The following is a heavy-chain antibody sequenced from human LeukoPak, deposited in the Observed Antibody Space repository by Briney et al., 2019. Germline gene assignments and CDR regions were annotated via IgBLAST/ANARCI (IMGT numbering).Heavy chain of an antibody. CDR2: ISYDGSNK. J-gene: IGHJ6*02. V-gene: IGHV3-30-3*01. D-gene: IGHD3-16*01. CDR1: GFTFSSYA. Sequence: QPGGSLRLSCAASGFTFSSYAMHWVRQAPGKGLEWVAVISYDGSNKYYADSVKGRFTISRDNAKNSLYLQMNSLRAEDTAVYYCASGGFNSHYGMDVWGQGTTVTVSS. CDR3: ASGGFNSHYGMDV.